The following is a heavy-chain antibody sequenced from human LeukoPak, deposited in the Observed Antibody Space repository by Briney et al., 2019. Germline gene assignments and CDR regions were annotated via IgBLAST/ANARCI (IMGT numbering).Heavy chain of an antibody. D-gene: IGHD6-13*01. J-gene: IGHJ4*02. CDR3: ARARSGRGSSFDY. CDR2: ISSSSSTI. CDR1: GFTFSDYG. V-gene: IGHV3-48*04. Sequence: GGSLRLSCSASGFTFSDYGMNWVRQAPGKGLEWVSYISSSSSTIYYADSVKGRFTISRDNAKNSLYLQMNSLRAEDTAVYYCARARSGRGSSFDYWGQGTLVTVSS.